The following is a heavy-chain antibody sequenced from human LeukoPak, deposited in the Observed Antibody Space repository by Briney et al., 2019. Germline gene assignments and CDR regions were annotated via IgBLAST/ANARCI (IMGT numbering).Heavy chain of an antibody. J-gene: IGHJ2*01. CDR1: GGTFSSYA. D-gene: IGHD3-22*01. CDR3: VRDSSGYYEYYWYFDL. CDR2: IIPIFGTA. Sequence: SVKVSCKASGGTFSSYAISWVRQAPGQGLEWMGRIIPIFGTANYAQKFQGRVTITTDESTSTAYMELSSLRSEDTAVYYCVRDSSGYYEYYWYFDLWGRGTLVTVSS. V-gene: IGHV1-69*05.